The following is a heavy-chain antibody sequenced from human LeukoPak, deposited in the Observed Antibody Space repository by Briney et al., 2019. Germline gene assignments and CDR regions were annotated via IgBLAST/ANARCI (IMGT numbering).Heavy chain of an antibody. CDR1: GFTFSSYA. V-gene: IGHV3-64*01. CDR3: ARDGDMTNNAFDI. D-gene: IGHD4-11*01. CDR2: ISSNGGST. Sequence: GGSLRLSCAASGFTFSSYAMHWVRQAPGKGLEYVSAISSNGGSTYYVNSVKGRFTISRDNSKDTLYLQMGSLRAEDMAVYYCARDGDMTNNAFDIWGQGTMVTVSS. J-gene: IGHJ3*02.